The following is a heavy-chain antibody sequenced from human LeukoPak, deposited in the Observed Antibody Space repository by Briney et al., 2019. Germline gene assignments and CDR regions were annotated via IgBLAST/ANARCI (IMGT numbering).Heavy chain of an antibody. Sequence: GGSLRLSCAASGFTFSSYAMSWVRQAPGKGLEWVSAISGTGSHTNYADSVKGRFTISRDNSKNMLYLQMNSLRAEDTAVYYCAKEGVLLWFGEPSYYFDYWGQGTLVTVSS. J-gene: IGHJ4*02. CDR3: AKEGVLLWFGEPSYYFDY. CDR2: ISGTGSHT. V-gene: IGHV3-23*01. CDR1: GFTFSSYA. D-gene: IGHD3-10*01.